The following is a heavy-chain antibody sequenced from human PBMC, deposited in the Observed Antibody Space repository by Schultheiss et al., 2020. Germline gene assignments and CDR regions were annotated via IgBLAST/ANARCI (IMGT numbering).Heavy chain of an antibody. CDR1: GFTFSSSA. CDR2: ISYHAREK. D-gene: IGHD1-26*01. J-gene: IGHJ4*02. V-gene: IGHV3-30*02. Sequence: GGSLRLSCAASGFTFSSSAMSWVRQAPGKGLEWVAYISYHAREKYYADSVQGRFIISRDNSKNTMYLQMNSLRAEDTATYYCVKEGDFDSWGQGGRVTVSS. CDR3: VKEGDFDS.